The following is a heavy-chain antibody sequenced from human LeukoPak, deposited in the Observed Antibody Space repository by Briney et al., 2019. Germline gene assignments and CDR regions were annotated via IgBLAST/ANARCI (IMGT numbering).Heavy chain of an antibody. D-gene: IGHD3-22*01. CDR1: GFTFSNYE. J-gene: IGHJ4*02. CDR3: VRDGYYDSSGYYYAYYFDY. Sequence: SLKISCTVSGFTFSNYEMNWVRQAPEKGLEWISYISVSGRAMYYADSVKGRFTISRDNAKNSLYLQINSLRVEDTAVYFCVRDGYYDSSGYYYAYYFDYWGQGTLVTVSS. CDR2: ISVSGRAM. V-gene: IGHV3-48*03.